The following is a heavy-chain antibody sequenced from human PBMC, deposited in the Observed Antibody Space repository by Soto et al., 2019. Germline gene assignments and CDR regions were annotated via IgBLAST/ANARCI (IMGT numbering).Heavy chain of an antibody. D-gene: IGHD5-12*01. CDR2: ISGDGGST. V-gene: IGHV3-43*02. CDR1: GFTFNNYA. CDR3: AKDIGLQSLTLDY. J-gene: IGHJ4*02. Sequence: GGSLRLSCAASGFTFNNYAMHWVRQAPGKGLEWVSLISGDGGSTYYADSVKGRFTISRDNSKNSLYLQMNSLRTEDTALYYCAKDIGLQSLTLDYWGQGTLVTVSS.